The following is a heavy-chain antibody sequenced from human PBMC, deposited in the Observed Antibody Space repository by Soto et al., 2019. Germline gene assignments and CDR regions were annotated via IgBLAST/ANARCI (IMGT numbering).Heavy chain of an antibody. V-gene: IGHV3-30-3*01. Sequence: QVQLVESGGGVVQPGRSLRLSSAASGFTFSRYSVHWVRQAPGKGLEWVAAISYDETNESYADSVKGRFTISRDNSKSTVFLQMSSLRPEDTAVYFCSRAPFDSSGYFAYWGQGTLVTVSS. CDR1: GFTFSRYS. D-gene: IGHD3-22*01. J-gene: IGHJ4*02. CDR2: ISYDETNE. CDR3: SRAPFDSSGYFAY.